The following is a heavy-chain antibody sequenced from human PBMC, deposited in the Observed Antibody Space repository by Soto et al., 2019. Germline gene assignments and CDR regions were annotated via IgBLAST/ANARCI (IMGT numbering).Heavy chain of an antibody. CDR2: IYWDDDK. CDR1: GFSLSTSGVG. CDR3: AHSVGIAAAGPLDY. V-gene: IGHV2-5*02. D-gene: IGHD6-13*01. J-gene: IGHJ4*02. Sequence: QITLKESGPTLVQPTQTLTLTCTFSGFSLSTSGVGVGWIRQPPGKALEWLALIYWDDDKRYSPSLKSRLTITQDTSKNQVVLTMTNMDPVDTATYYCAHSVGIAAAGPLDYWGQGTLVTVSS.